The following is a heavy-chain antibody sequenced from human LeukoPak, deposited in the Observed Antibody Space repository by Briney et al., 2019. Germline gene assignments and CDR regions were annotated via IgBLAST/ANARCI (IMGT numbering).Heavy chain of an antibody. Sequence: PGGSLRLSCAASGFTFSSNAMSWARQAPGKGLEWVSTISGSGSGTYYADSVKGRFTISRDNSNNTVYLQMKSLRAEDTAVYYCAKQGVGCSSISCLGPWGQGTLVTVSS. CDR3: AKQGVGCSSISCLGP. CDR1: GFTFSSNA. CDR2: ISGSGSGT. J-gene: IGHJ5*02. V-gene: IGHV3-23*01. D-gene: IGHD2-2*01.